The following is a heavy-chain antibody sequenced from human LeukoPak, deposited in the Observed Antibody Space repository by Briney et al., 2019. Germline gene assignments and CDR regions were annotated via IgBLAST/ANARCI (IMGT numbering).Heavy chain of an antibody. V-gene: IGHV3-23*01. D-gene: IGHD3-3*01. CDR2: ISGSGGST. CDR3: AKALLRFLEWLATGYYYYMDV. CDR1: GFTFSSYW. Sequence: PGGSLRLSCAASGFTFSSYWMSWVRQAPGKGLEWVSAISGSGGSTYYADSVKGRFTISRDNSKNTLYLQMNSLRAEDTAVYYCAKALLRFLEWLATGYYYYMDVWGKGTTVTVSS. J-gene: IGHJ6*03.